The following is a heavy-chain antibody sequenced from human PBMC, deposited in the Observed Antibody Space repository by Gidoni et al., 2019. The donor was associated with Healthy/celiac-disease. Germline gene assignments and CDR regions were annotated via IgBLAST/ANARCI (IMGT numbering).Heavy chain of an antibody. CDR3: ARESIAAAAYNWFDP. CDR1: GFTFSSYE. V-gene: IGHV3-48*03. CDR2: ISSSGSTI. Sequence: EVQLVESGGGLVQPGGSLRLSCAASGFTFSSYEMNWVRQAPGKGLEWVSYISSSGSTIYYTDSVKGRFTISRDNAKNSLYLQMNSLRAEDTAVYYCARESIAAAAYNWFDPWGQGTLVTVSS. D-gene: IGHD6-13*01. J-gene: IGHJ5*02.